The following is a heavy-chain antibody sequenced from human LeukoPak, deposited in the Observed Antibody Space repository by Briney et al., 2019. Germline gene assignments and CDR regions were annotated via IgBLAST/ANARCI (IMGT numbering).Heavy chain of an antibody. D-gene: IGHD7-27*01. CDR2: IYYSGST. CDR3: ATSFNWGYYFDY. V-gene: IGHV4-59*01. Sequence: SETLSLTCTVSGGSISSYYWSWIRQPPGKGLEWIGYIYYSGSTNYNPSLKSRVTISVDTSKNQFSLKLSSVTAADTALYYCATSFNWGYYFDYWGQGTLVTVSS. CDR1: GGSISSYY. J-gene: IGHJ4*02.